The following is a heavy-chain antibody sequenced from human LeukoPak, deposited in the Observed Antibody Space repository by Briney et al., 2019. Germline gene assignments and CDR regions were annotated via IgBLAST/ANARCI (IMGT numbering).Heavy chain of an antibody. CDR3: AKGGSGYCANGICSSRAVAAIDC. D-gene: IGHD2-8*01. V-gene: IGHV3-23*01. J-gene: IGHJ4*02. CDR1: GFTFSIYV. Sequence: GGSLRLSCAASGFTFSIYVMTWVRQAPGKGLEWVSSISGSGGTTNYADSVKGRFTISRDNSKNTLFLQMNSLRAEDTAVYYCAKGGSGYCANGICSSRAVAAIDCWGQGTLVTVSS. CDR2: ISGSGGTT.